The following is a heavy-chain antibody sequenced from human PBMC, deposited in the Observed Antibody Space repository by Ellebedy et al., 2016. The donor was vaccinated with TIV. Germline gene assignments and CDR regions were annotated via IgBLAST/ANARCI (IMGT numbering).Heavy chain of an antibody. CDR1: GFTVSSNY. CDR2: ISSSGSTI. V-gene: IGHV3-11*01. D-gene: IGHD4-23*01. CDR3: ARAGGNLDY. Sequence: GESLKISCAASGFTVSSNYMSWIRQAPGKGLEWVSYISSSGSTIDYADSVKGRFTISRDNAKNSLYLQMNSLRAEDTAVYYCARAGGNLDYWGQGTLVTVSS. J-gene: IGHJ4*02.